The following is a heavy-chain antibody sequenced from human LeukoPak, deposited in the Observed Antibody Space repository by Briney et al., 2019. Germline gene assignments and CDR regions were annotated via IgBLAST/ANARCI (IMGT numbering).Heavy chain of an antibody. CDR3: ARSIRPTTVTTDAGTLDY. V-gene: IGHV1-2*02. CDR2: INPKTGGT. CDR1: GYTFTGYF. Sequence: ASVKVSCKASGYTFTGYFVHWVRQAPGQGLQWIGWINPKTGGTNDAQKFQGRVTMTEDTSISTAYMELSRLRSDDTAVYYCARSIRPTTVTTDAGTLDYWGQGTLVTVSS. J-gene: IGHJ4*02. D-gene: IGHD4-17*01.